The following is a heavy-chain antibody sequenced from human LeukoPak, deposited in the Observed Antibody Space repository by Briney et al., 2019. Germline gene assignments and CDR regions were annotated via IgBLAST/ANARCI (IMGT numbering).Heavy chain of an antibody. J-gene: IGHJ4*02. CDR3: AREGNYYGSGIDY. Sequence: PGGSLRLSCAVSGFTFSSYAMHWVRQAPGKGLEWVAVISYDGTNKKHADSVKGRFTISRDNSENTLYLQMNSLRAEDTAVYYCAREGNYYGSGIDYWGQGTLVTVSS. CDR1: GFTFSSYA. CDR2: ISYDGTNK. V-gene: IGHV3-30*14. D-gene: IGHD3-10*01.